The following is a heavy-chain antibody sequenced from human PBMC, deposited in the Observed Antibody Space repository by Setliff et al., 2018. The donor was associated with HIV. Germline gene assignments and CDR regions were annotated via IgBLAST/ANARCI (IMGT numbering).Heavy chain of an antibody. Sequence: SQTLSLTCAISGDSVSSNSAAWNWIRQSPSRGLEWLGRTYYRSKWYNDYAVSVKSRITINPDTSKNQFSLQPNSVTPEDTAVYYWARGTGIQLWLKGGDYYYYYMDVWGKGTTVTVSS. CDR2: TYYRSKWYN. V-gene: IGHV6-1*01. CDR3: ARGTGIQLWLKGGDYYYYYMDV. CDR1: GDSVSSNSAA. J-gene: IGHJ6*03. D-gene: IGHD5-18*01.